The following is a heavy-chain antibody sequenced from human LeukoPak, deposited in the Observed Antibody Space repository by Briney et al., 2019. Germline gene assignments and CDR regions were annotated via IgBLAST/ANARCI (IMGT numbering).Heavy chain of an antibody. D-gene: IGHD1-26*01. CDR2: IYSGGST. CDR3: AREAGSYYQNYFDY. Sequence: GGSLRLSCAASGFTVSSNYMSWVRQAPGKGLEWVSVIYSGGSTYYADSVKGRFTISRDNSKNTLYLQMNGLRAEDTAVYYCAREAGSYYQNYFDYWGQGTLVTVSS. CDR1: GFTVSSNY. J-gene: IGHJ4*02. V-gene: IGHV3-53*01.